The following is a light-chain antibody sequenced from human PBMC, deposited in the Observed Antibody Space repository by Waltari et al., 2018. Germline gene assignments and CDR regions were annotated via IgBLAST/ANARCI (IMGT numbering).Light chain of an antibody. CDR1: SSNIGNNY. Sequence: QSVLTQPPSVSAAPGQRVTISCSGGSSNIGNNYVSWYRQFPGTAPNILIYENTERPSGLPGRFTGSKSGTSATLDITGLQAGDEADYYCGTWDSSLSGAVFGGGTHLTVL. CDR3: GTWDSSLSGAV. CDR2: ENT. V-gene: IGLV1-51*02. J-gene: IGLJ7*01.